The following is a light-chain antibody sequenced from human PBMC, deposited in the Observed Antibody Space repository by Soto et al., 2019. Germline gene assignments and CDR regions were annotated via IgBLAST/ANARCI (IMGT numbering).Light chain of an antibody. J-gene: IGKJ4*01. CDR1: QSVSNY. CDR3: QQRFNWPPLT. V-gene: IGKV3-11*01. Sequence: IVLTQSPATLSLSPGERATLSCRASQSVSNYIVWYQQQPGQAPRLLIYDASLRATGTPARFSGSGSGTDFSLTISSLEPQDSAVYYCQQRFNWPPLTFGGGTTVEI. CDR2: DAS.